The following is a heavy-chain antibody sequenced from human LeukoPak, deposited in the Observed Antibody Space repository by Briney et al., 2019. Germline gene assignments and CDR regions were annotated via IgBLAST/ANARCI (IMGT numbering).Heavy chain of an antibody. J-gene: IGHJ5*02. CDR2: IKQDGSET. CDR3: AKAAVTTGSNWFDP. Sequence: GGSLRLSCAASGFTFTSYWMSWVRQAPGKGLEWVANIKQDGSETYYVDSVKGRFTISRDNSKNTLYLQMNSLRAEDTAVYYCAKAAVTTGSNWFDPWGQGTLVTVSS. CDR1: GFTFTSYW. D-gene: IGHD4-17*01. V-gene: IGHV3-7*03.